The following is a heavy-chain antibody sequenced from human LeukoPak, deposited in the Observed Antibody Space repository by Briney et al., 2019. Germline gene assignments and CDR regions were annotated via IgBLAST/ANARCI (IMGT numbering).Heavy chain of an antibody. V-gene: IGHV4-59*01. CDR1: GGSISSYY. CDR2: IYYSGST. J-gene: IGHJ4*02. CDR3: ARNGRWDSSLGY. D-gene: IGHD6-6*01. Sequence: SETLSLTCTVSGGSISSYYWSWIRQPPGKGLEWIGYIYYSGSTNYNPSLKSRVTISVDTSKNQFSLKLSSVTAADTAVYYCARNGRWDSSLGYWGQGTLVTVSS.